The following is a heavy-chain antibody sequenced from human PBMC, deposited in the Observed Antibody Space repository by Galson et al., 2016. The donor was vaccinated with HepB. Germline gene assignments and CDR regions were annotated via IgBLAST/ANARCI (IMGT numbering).Heavy chain of an antibody. V-gene: IGHV3-23*01. D-gene: IGHD6-13*01. CDR1: GFTFRSYG. Sequence: SLRLSCAVSGFTFRSYGMAWVRLTPGQGLEWIAIINAGGNKTNSADSVKGRFAISRDNSKNTLTLQMNNLRVEDTAVYYCAREFRQWVPFQQLFRAFDYWGQGARVTVSS. CDR2: INAGGNKT. CDR3: AREFRQWVPFQQLFRAFDY. J-gene: IGHJ4*02.